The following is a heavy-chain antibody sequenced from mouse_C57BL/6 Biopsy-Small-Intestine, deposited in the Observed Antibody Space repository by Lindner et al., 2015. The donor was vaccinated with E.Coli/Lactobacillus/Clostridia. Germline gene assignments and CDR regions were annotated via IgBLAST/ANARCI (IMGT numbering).Heavy chain of an antibody. CDR2: IYPGDGDT. D-gene: IGHD2-4*01. CDR3: AEIYYDYDDEGDY. J-gene: IGHJ4*01. Sequence: VQLQESGPELVKPGASVKISCKASGYAFSSSWMNWVKQRPGKGLEWIGRIYPGDGDTNYNGKFKDKATLTADKSSSTAYMQLNSLTSEDSAVYFCAEIYYDYDDEGDYWGQGTSVTVSS. V-gene: IGHV1-82*01. CDR1: GYAFSSSW.